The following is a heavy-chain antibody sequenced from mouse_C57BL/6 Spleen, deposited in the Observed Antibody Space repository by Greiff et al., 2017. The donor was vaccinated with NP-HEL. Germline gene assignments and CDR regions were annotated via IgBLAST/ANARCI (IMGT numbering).Heavy chain of an antibody. CDR3: ARDDYSNPWFAY. CDR2: ISYDGSN. Sequence: EVQLQQSGPGLVKPSQSLSLTCSVTGYSITSGYYWNWIRQFPGNKLEWMGYISYDGSNNYHPSLKNRISITRDTSKNQFFLKLNSVTTEDTATYYCARDDYSNPWFAYWGQGTLVTVSA. J-gene: IGHJ3*01. V-gene: IGHV3-6*01. CDR1: GYSITSGYY. D-gene: IGHD2-5*01.